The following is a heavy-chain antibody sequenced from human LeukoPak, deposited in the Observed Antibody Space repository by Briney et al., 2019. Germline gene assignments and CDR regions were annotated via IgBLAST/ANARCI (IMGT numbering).Heavy chain of an antibody. CDR1: GFTFSSYG. V-gene: IGHV3-23*01. CDR2: ISGGGGIT. CDR3: ARNYYMDV. J-gene: IGHJ6*03. Sequence: GGSLRLSCAASGFTFSSYGMSWVRQAPGKGLEWVSGISGGGGITYYADSVKGRFTLSRDNSKNTLYLQMNSLRAEDTAVYYCARNYYMDVWGKGTTVTISS.